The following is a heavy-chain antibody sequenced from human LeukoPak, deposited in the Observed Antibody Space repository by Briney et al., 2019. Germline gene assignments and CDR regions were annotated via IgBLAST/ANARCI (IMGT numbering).Heavy chain of an antibody. V-gene: IGHV3-30*02. CDR2: IRYDGSNK. J-gene: IGHJ4*02. D-gene: IGHD6-13*01. Sequence: GGSLRLSCAASGFTFSSYGMHWVRQAPGKGLEWGAFIRYDGSNKYYADSVKGRFTISRDNSKNTLYLQMNSLRAEDTAVYYCAKDLKAAAGIFDYWGQGTLVTVSS. CDR3: AKDLKAAAGIFDY. CDR1: GFTFSSYG.